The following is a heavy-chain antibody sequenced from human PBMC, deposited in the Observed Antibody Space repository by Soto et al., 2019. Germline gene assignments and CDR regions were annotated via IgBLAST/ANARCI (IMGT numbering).Heavy chain of an antibody. CDR3: AKEGLGYCSGGSCYSDY. Sequence: GGSLRLSCAASGFTFSSYAMSWVRQAPGKGLEWVSAISGSGGSTYYADSVKGRFTISRDNSKNTLYLQMNSLRAEDTAVYYCAKEGLGYCSGGSCYSDYWGQGTLVTVSS. CDR1: GFTFSSYA. CDR2: ISGSGGST. V-gene: IGHV3-23*01. J-gene: IGHJ4*02. D-gene: IGHD2-15*01.